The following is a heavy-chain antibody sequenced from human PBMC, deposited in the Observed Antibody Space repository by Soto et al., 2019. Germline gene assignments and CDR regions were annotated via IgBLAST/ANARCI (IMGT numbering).Heavy chain of an antibody. CDR2: SRDKPQGYST. CDR1: GFTLSDHY. CDR3: VRATDFSDSSGYTRCLDY. D-gene: IGHD3-22*01. Sequence: CGSLRLSCVGAGFTLSDHYIDWVRQAPGKGLEWVGRSRDKPQGYSTAYAASVKGRFTTSRDESKNSAYLQMNSLKTEDTAVYYCVRATDFSDSSGYTRCLDYWGQGTLVTVSS. J-gene: IGHJ4*02. V-gene: IGHV3-72*01.